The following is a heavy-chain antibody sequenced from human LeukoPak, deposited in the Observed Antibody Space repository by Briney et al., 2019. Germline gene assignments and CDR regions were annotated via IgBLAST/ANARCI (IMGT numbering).Heavy chain of an antibody. CDR1: GFTFSSYE. CDR3: ARDRRLQLWSPAGFDY. V-gene: IGHV3-48*03. J-gene: IGHJ4*02. D-gene: IGHD5-18*01. CDR2: ISSSGSTI. Sequence: GGSLRLSCAASGFTFSSYEMNWVRQAPGKGLEWVSYISSSGSTIYYADSVKGRFTISRDNAKNSLYLQMNSLRADDTAVYYCARDRRLQLWSPAGFDYWGQGTLVTASS.